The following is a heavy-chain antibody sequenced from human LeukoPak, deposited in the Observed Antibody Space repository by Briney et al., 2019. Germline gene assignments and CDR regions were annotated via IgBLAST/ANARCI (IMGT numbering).Heavy chain of an antibody. CDR3: ARLRYYDSGGYYSGFDY. V-gene: IGHV4-4*02. CDR1: GGSVSSGHW. J-gene: IGHJ4*02. D-gene: IGHD3-22*01. Sequence: SGTLSLTCAVSGGSVSSGHWWSWVRQPPGKGLEWIGEIYHSGSTNYNPSLKSRVTISIDKSKNQFSLKLSSVTAADTAVYFCARLRYYDSGGYYSGFDYWGQGTLVTVSS. CDR2: IYHSGST.